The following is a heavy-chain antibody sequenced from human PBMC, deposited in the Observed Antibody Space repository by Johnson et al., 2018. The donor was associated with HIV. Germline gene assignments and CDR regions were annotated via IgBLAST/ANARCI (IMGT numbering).Heavy chain of an antibody. V-gene: IGHV3-20*04. CDR2: INWSGSST. J-gene: IGHJ3*02. Sequence: VQLVESGGRVVRPGGSLRLSCAASGFTFHDYGMTWVRQAPGKGLEWVSGINWSGSSTDYADSVKGRFNISRDHAKSSRYLQMNRLRAEDTALYYCARPAYSGTWTDAFDIWGQGTMVTVSS. CDR1: GFTFHDYG. CDR3: ARPAYSGTWTDAFDI. D-gene: IGHD1-26*01.